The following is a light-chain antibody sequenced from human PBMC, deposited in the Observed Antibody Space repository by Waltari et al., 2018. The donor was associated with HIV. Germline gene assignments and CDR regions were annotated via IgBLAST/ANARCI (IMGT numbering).Light chain of an antibody. CDR1: QSVGSW. CDR3: QQYQTSSPT. V-gene: IGKV1-5*03. CDR2: TAS. Sequence: DIQMTQSPSTLSASVGARVRITCRASQSVGSWLAWYQQKPGKAPNLLIYTASTLKTGVPSRFSGSGSGTDFTLTISSLQPDDFATYYCQQYQTSSPTFGRGTKVEIK. J-gene: IGKJ1*01.